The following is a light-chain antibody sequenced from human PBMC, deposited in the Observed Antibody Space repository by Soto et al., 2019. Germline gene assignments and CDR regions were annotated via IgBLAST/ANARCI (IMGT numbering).Light chain of an antibody. CDR2: DAS. CDR3: HQYGSSPYT. J-gene: IGKJ2*01. V-gene: IGKV3-20*01. Sequence: EIVLTQSPGTLSLSPGERATLSCRASQDISNYLAWYQHKPGQAPRLLISDASKRASGVPARFSGSGSGTDFTLTISRLEPEDFAVYYCHQYGSSPYTFGQGTKLEIK. CDR1: QDISNY.